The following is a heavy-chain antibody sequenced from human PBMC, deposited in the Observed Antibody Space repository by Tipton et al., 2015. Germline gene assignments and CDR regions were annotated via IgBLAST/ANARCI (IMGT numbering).Heavy chain of an antibody. CDR2: ISYSGATT. V-gene: IGHV4-59*01. CDR3: AREGTVITRGYFQD. CDR1: GGSISGYY. J-gene: IGHJ1*01. D-gene: IGHD4-23*01. Sequence: TLSLTCTVSGGSISGYYWSWIRQPPGKGLEWIGYISYSGATTKFNPSLKSRVTISVDTSKNQFSLKLTSVTAADTAVYYCAREGTVITRGYFQDWGQGTLVSVSS.